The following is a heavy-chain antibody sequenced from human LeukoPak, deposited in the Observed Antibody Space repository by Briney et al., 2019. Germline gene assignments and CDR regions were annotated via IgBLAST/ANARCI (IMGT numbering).Heavy chain of an antibody. J-gene: IGHJ4*02. CDR2: IYYSGST. Sequence: KPSETLSLTCTVSGGSISSYYWSWIRQPPGKGLEWIGYIYYSGSTNYNPSLKSRVTISVDTSKNQFSLKLSSVTAADTAVYYCARHSGGPGMAAAGLNDYWGQGTLVTVSS. V-gene: IGHV4-59*08. D-gene: IGHD6-13*01. CDR1: GGSISSYY. CDR3: ARHSGGPGMAAAGLNDY.